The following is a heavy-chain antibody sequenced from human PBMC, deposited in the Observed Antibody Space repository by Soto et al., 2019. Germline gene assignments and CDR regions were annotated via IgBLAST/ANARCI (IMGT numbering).Heavy chain of an antibody. Sequence: SETLSLTCTVSGGSVSSGSYYWSWIRQPPGKGLEWIGYIYYSGSTNYNPSLKSRVTISVDTSKNQFSLKLSSVTAADTAVYYCARLGAVAFDFDYWGQGTLVTVSS. CDR3: ARLGAVAFDFDY. J-gene: IGHJ4*02. CDR1: GGSVSSGSYY. CDR2: IYYSGST. V-gene: IGHV4-61*01. D-gene: IGHD6-19*01.